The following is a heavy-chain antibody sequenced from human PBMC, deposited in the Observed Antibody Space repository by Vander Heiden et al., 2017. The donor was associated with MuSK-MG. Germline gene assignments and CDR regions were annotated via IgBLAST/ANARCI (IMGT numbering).Heavy chain of an antibody. D-gene: IGHD3-16*01. CDR2: IMSTGRA. CDR3: ATVARGGLLSFDY. J-gene: IGHJ4*02. V-gene: IGHV4-39*01. Sequence: QLQLQESGPGLVKPSETLSLTCTVSGGSISINKYYWGWIRQPPGKGLEWIGSIMSTGRACYNPSLKSRVTISADTSKNQFSLKLTSVTAADTAVYFCATVARGGLLSFDYWGQGTLVTVSS. CDR1: GGSISINKYY.